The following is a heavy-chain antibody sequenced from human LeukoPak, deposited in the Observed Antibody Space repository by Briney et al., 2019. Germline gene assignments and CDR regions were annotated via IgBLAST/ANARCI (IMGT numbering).Heavy chain of an antibody. J-gene: IGHJ5*02. CDR2: IYHSGST. Sequence: SETLSLTCTVSGGSISSGGYYWSWLRQPPGKGLEWIGYIYHSGSTYYNPSLKSRVTISVDRSKNQFSLKLSSVTAADTAVYYCARITRTGVYCSSTSCSSWGQGTLVTVSS. D-gene: IGHD2-2*01. CDR1: GGSISSGGYY. CDR3: ARITRTGVYCSSTSCSS. V-gene: IGHV4-30-2*01.